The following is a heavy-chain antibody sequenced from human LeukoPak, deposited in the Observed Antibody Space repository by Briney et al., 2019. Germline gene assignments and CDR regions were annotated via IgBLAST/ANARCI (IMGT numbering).Heavy chain of an antibody. Sequence: SETLSLTCTVSGGSISRSSYYWGWIRQPPGKGLEWIGSIYYSGSTYYNPSLKSRVTISVDTSKNQFSLKLSSVTAADTAVYYCTCLSDANWFDPWGQGTLVTVSS. D-gene: IGHD3-16*02. CDR2: IYYSGST. CDR3: TCLSDANWFDP. V-gene: IGHV4-39*01. CDR1: GGSISRSSYY. J-gene: IGHJ5*02.